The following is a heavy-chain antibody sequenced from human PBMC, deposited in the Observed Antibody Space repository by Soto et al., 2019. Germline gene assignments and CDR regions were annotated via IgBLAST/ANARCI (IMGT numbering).Heavy chain of an antibody. D-gene: IGHD1-1*01. CDR3: VRQGIGNLHGLVDV. V-gene: IGHV4-59*08. CDR1: SGPSSSHN. J-gene: IGHJ6*02. Sequence: QVQLQQSGPGLVKPSETLSLTCSVSSGPSSSHNWGWIRQPPGSGLEWIGSVYSTGGTSNNPSLKSRVTISADTSTNHISLTLTSVTAADTAVYYCVRQGIGNLHGLVDVWGQGTTVRVSS. CDR2: VYSTGGT.